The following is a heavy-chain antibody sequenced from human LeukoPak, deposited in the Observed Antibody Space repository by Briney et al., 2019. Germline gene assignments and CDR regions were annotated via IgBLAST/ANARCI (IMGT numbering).Heavy chain of an antibody. CDR3: ARVSVGTVTKFDY. V-gene: IGHV3-48*03. J-gene: IGHJ4*02. Sequence: PGGSLRLSCAASGFTFSSYEMNWVRQAPGKGLEWVSYISSSGSTIYYADSVKGRFTISRDNAKNSLYLQMNSLRAEDTAVYYCARVSVGTVTKFDYWGQGTLVTVSS. CDR2: ISSSGSTI. CDR1: GFTFSSYE. D-gene: IGHD4-17*01.